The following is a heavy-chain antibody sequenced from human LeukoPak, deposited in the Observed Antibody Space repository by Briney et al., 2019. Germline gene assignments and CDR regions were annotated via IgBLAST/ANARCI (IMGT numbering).Heavy chain of an antibody. CDR3: ARVSALYDKDPLWYYYGMDV. CDR1: GYTFTSYA. D-gene: IGHD3-16*01. CDR2: INTNTGNP. J-gene: IGHJ6*02. Sequence: ASVKVSCKASGYTFTSYAMNRVRQAPGQGLEWMGWINTNTGNPTYAQGFTGRFVFSLDTSVSTAYLQISSLKAEDTAVYYCARVSALYDKDPLWYYYGMDVWGQGTTVTVSS. V-gene: IGHV7-4-1*02.